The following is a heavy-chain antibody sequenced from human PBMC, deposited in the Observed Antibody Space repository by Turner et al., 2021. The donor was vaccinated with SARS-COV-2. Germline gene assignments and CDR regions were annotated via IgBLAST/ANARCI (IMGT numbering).Heavy chain of an antibody. D-gene: IGHD5-12*01. J-gene: IGHJ3*02. CDR3: ATCRDGYNWEAFHI. CDR2: FDPEDGET. CDR1: GYTLTELS. Sequence: GYTLTELSMHWVRQAPGKGIEWMGGFDPEDGETIYAQKFQGRVTMTEDTSTDTAYMELSSLRSEDTAVYYCATCRDGYNWEAFHIWGQGTMVTVSS. V-gene: IGHV1-24*01.